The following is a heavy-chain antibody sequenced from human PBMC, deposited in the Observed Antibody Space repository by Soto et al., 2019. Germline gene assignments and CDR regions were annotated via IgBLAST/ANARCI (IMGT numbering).Heavy chain of an antibody. Sequence: ASVEVSCKASGYTFTSYGISWVRQAPGQGLEWMGWISAYNGNTNYAQKLQGRVTMTTDTSKNQFSLQLKSVTPEDTAVYYCARDFILRGAYSPNWFDPWGQGTQVTVSS. CDR2: ISAYNGNT. D-gene: IGHD2-21*01. J-gene: IGHJ5*02. V-gene: IGHV1-18*04. CDR3: ARDFILRGAYSPNWFDP. CDR1: GYTFTSYG.